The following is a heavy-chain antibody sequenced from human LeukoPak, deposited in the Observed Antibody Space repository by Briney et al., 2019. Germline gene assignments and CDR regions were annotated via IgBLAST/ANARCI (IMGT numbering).Heavy chain of an antibody. CDR2: VHITGGT. CDR1: GVSITSVRYF. V-gene: IGHV4-61*02. D-gene: IGHD1-26*01. J-gene: IGHJ3*02. Sequence: SETLSLTCAVSGVSITSVRYFRSWIRQPHGKGLEGIGRVHITGGTNYNPSLNSRVTISVDTTKNQISLRLSSVTAAHTAVYYCSGEVGASPRTNTIATWGQGTLVTVSS. CDR3: SGEVGASPRTNTIAT.